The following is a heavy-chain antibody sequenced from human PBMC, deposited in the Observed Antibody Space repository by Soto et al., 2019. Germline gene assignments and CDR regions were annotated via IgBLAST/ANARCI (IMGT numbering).Heavy chain of an antibody. D-gene: IGHD6-19*01. V-gene: IGHV4-59*01. Sequence: QVQLQESGPGLVKPSETLSLTCTVSGGSISSYYWRWIRQPPGKGLEWIGYIYYSGSTNYNPSLKRRVTISLDTSKNQFSLKLSSVTAADTAVYYCARSGSGWLDYWGQGALVTVSS. CDR3: ARSGSGWLDY. CDR1: GGSISSYY. CDR2: IYYSGST. J-gene: IGHJ4*02.